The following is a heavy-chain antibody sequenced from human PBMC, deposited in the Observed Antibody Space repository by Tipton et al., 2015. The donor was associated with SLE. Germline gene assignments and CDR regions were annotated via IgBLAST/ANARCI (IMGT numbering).Heavy chain of an antibody. CDR2: INHSGST. CDR1: GGSFSGYY. V-gene: IGHV4-34*01. CDR3: ARGGYYYYMDV. Sequence: TLSLTCAVYGGSFSGYYWSWIRQPPGKGLEWIGEINHSGSTNYNPSLKSRVTISVDTSKNQFSLKLSSVTAADMAVYYCARGGYYYYMDVWGKGTTVTVSS. J-gene: IGHJ6*03.